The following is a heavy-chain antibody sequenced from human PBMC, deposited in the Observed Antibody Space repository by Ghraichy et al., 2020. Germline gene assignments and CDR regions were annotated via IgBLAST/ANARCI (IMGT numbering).Heavy chain of an antibody. CDR3: ARDLGYCSGGSCYSRGTDY. CDR2: TYYRSKWYN. V-gene: IGHV6-1*01. CDR1: GDSVSSNSAA. D-gene: IGHD2-15*01. J-gene: IGHJ4*02. Sequence: SQTLSLTCAISGDSVSSNSAAWNWIRQSPSRGLEWLGRTYYRSKWYNEYAVSVKSRIIINPDTSKNQFSLQLNSVTPEDTAVYYCARDLGYCSGGSCYSRGTDYWGQGTLVTVSS.